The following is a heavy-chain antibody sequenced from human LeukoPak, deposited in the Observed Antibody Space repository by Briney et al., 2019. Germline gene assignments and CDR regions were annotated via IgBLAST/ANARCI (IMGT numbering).Heavy chain of an antibody. D-gene: IGHD5-24*01. CDR2: IIPILGIA. CDR3: ARDGYNLAFDY. J-gene: IGHJ4*02. CDR1: GYTFTGYY. V-gene: IGHV1-69*04. Sequence: GASVKVSCKASGYTFTGYYMHWVRQAPGQGLEWMGRIIPILGIANYAQKFQGRVTITADKSTSTAYMELSSLRSEDTAVYYCARDGYNLAFDYWGQGTLVTVSS.